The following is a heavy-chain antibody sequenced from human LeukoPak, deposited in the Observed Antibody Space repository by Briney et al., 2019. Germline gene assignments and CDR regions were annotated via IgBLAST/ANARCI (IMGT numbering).Heavy chain of an antibody. V-gene: IGHV3-23*01. CDR1: GFTFSSYA. Sequence: GGSLRLSCAASGFTFSSYAMSWVRQAPGKGLEWVSTISGSGDSTYYADSVKGRFTISRDNSKNTLHLQMNSLRAEDTAVYPCVKGRSAVASAASNFWGQGTLVTVSS. CDR2: ISGSGDST. J-gene: IGHJ4*02. D-gene: IGHD2-2*01. CDR3: VKGRSAVASAASNF.